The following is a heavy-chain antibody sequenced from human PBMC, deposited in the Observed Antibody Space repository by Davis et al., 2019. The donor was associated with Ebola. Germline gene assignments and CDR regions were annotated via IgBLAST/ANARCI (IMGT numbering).Heavy chain of an antibody. J-gene: IGHJ2*01. V-gene: IGHV5-10-1*01. CDR1: GYSFTSYW. Sequence: GESLKISCQGSGYSFTSYWISWVRQMPGKGLEWMARIDPSDSYTNYSPSFQGHVTISADKSISTAYLQWSSLKASDTAMYYCARQGVEMATISSTNFDLWGRGTLVTVSS. CDR3: ARQGVEMATISSTNFDL. CDR2: IDPSDSYT. D-gene: IGHD5-24*01.